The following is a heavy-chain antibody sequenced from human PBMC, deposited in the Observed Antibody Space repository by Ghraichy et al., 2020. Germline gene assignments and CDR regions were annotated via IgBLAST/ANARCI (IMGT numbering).Heavy chain of an antibody. D-gene: IGHD3-3*01. CDR3: AIEWLSHFPLGY. Sequence: ASVKVSCKASGYTFTGYYMHWVRQAPGQGLEWMGRINPNSGGTNYAQKFQGRVTMTRDTSISTAYMELSRLRSDDTAVYYCAIEWLSHFPLGYWGQGTLVTVSS. CDR1: GYTFTGYY. V-gene: IGHV1-2*06. J-gene: IGHJ4*02. CDR2: INPNSGGT.